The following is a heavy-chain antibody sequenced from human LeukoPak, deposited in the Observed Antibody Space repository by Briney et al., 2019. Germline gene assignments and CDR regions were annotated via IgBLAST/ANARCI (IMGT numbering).Heavy chain of an antibody. J-gene: IGHJ6*03. CDR1: GGSISSYY. V-gene: IGHV4-59*01. CDR2: IYYSGST. Sequence: SETLSLTCTVSGGSISSYYWSWIRQPPGKGLEWIGYIYYSGSTNYNPSLKSRVTISVDTSKNQFSLKLSSVTAADTAVYYCARDRGPLTPNYMPELGYCSGGSCYFYYYMDVWGKGTTVTVSS. CDR3: ARDRGPLTPNYMPELGYCSGGSCYFYYYMDV. D-gene: IGHD2-15*01.